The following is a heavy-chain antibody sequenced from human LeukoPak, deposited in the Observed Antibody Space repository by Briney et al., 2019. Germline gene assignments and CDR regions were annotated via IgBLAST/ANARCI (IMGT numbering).Heavy chain of an antibody. D-gene: IGHD2-21*01. Sequence: GGSLRLSCAACGFTFSSSLMTWVRQAPGKGLEWVASMNEDGGEIHYVDSVKGRFTISRDNAKNSLYLQMNSLTAEDTAVYYCVRAYHPGGWFDPWGQGTLVTVSS. J-gene: IGHJ5*02. CDR3: VRAYHPGGWFDP. CDR2: MNEDGGEI. V-gene: IGHV3-7*04. CDR1: GFTFSSSL.